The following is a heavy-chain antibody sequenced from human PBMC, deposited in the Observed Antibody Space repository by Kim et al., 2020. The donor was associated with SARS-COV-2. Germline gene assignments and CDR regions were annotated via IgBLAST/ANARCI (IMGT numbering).Heavy chain of an antibody. J-gene: IGHJ4*02. Sequence: ASVKVSCKASGYTFTNYGINWVRQAPGQGLEWMGWINTITGKSTYAQGFTGRFVFSLDTSVNTAYLQITSLKAEDTGVYFCAREGNTPQVAFAYWGQGTLVTVSS. CDR1: GYTFTNYG. CDR3: AREGNTPQVAFAY. V-gene: IGHV7-4-1*02. D-gene: IGHD5-12*01. CDR2: INTITGKS.